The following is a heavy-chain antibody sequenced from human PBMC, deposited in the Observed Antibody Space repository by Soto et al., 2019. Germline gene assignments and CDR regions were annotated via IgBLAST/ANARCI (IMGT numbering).Heavy chain of an antibody. D-gene: IGHD3-10*01. V-gene: IGHV3-64D*08. CDR2: ISYNGGST. J-gene: IGHJ4*02. CDR1: GFTFSSCA. Sequence: GGSLRLSCSASGFTFSSCAMHWVRQAPGKGLEYVSAISYNGGSTYYADSMKGRFTISRDNSKNTLYLQMSSLRVEDTAVYYCVKDRWSYSPKGPDYWGQGTLVTVSS. CDR3: VKDRWSYSPKGPDY.